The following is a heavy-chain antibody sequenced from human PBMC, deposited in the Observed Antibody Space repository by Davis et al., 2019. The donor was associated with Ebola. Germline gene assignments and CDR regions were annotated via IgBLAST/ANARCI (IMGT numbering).Heavy chain of an antibody. V-gene: IGHV4-30-2*01. CDR2: IYHSGST. CDR3: ARAFITMIFGWFDP. Sequence: MPSETLSLTCAVSGGSISSGGYSWSWIRQPPGKGLEWIGYIYHSGSTYYNPSLKSRVTISVDRSKNQFSLKLSSVTAADTAVYYCARAFITMIFGWFDPWGQGTLVTVSS. J-gene: IGHJ5*02. CDR1: GGSISSGGYS. D-gene: IGHD3-22*01.